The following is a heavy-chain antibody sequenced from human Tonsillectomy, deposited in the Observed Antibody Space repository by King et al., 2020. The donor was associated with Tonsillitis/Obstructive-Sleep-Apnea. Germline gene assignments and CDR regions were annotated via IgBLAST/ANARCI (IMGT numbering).Heavy chain of an antibody. J-gene: IGHJ6*02. CDR3: ARDVWAFDISYGMDV. D-gene: IGHD3-9*01. Sequence: VQLVESGGGVVQPGRSLRLSCAASGFSFSTYAMHWVRQAPGKGLEWVAVISYDGTNKYYADSVKGRFTISRDNSKNTLSLQMNSLRAEDTAVYFCARDVWAFDISYGMDVWGQGTTVTV. V-gene: IGHV3-30*04. CDR1: GFSFSTYA. CDR2: ISYDGTNK.